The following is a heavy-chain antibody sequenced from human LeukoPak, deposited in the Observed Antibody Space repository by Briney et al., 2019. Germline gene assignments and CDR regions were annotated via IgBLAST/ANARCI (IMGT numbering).Heavy chain of an antibody. CDR3: ARGGGGSSIIDY. CDR1: GFTFSSYS. V-gene: IGHV3-21*01. D-gene: IGHD1-26*01. Sequence: GGSLRLSCAASGFTFSSYSMNWVRQAPGKGLEWVSSISSSSSYIYYADSVKGRFTISRDNAKNSLYLQMNSLRAEDTAVYYCARGGGGSSIIDYWGQGTLVTVSS. J-gene: IGHJ4*02. CDR2: ISSSSSYI.